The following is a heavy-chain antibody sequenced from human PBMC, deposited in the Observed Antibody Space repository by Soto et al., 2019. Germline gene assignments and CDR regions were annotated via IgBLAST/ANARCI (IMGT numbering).Heavy chain of an antibody. CDR1: GFTFSSYA. CDR2: ISGSGART. J-gene: IGHJ4*02. Sequence: GGSLRLSCAASGFTFSSYAMSWVRQAPGKGLEWVSAISGSGARTYYADSVKGRFTISRYNSKNTLYLQMNSLRAEDAAVYYCAKGTYYYDRSGYANWGQGTLVTVSS. CDR3: AKGTYYYDRSGYAN. D-gene: IGHD3-22*01. V-gene: IGHV3-23*01.